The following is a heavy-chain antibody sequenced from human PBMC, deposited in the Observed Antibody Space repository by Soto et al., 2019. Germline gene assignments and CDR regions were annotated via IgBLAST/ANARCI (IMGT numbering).Heavy chain of an antibody. Sequence: EVQLVESGGGLVQPGGSLRLSCAACGFTVSSYWMSWVRQAPGKGLEWVANIKQDGSEKYYVDSVKGRFNISRDNAKNSLYPQMTSLTAEDTAVYYCARGRGCSTGCHNFDYWGQGTLFTVSS. CDR2: IKQDGSEK. CDR3: ARGRGCSTGCHNFDY. D-gene: IGHD2-2*01. J-gene: IGHJ4*02. V-gene: IGHV3-7*01. CDR1: GFTVSSYW.